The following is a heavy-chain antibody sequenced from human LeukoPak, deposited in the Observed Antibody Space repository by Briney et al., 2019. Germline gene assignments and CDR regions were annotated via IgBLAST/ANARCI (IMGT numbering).Heavy chain of an antibody. D-gene: IGHD2-21*01. Sequence: GGSLRLSCAASGFTFSAYSMNWVRQAPGKGLEWVSSISSSSAYIYYADSVKGRFTISRDNAKNSLYLQMNSLRAENTAVYYCARDQGGGMVVVSAIQPHFYTRGQGNLVTVSS. CDR1: GFTFSAYS. CDR2: ISSSSAYI. CDR3: ARDQGGGMVVVSAIQPHFYT. V-gene: IGHV3-21*01. J-gene: IGHJ4*02.